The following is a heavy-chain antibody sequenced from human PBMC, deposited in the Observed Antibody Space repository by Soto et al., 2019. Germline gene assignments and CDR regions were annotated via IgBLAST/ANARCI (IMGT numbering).Heavy chain of an antibody. J-gene: IGHJ4*02. D-gene: IGHD3-3*01. CDR3: ARGPSWNYYDY. Sequence: SVKVSCTASGYTVTSYAMDWARQAPGQRLEWMGWINAGNGNTKYSQKFQGRVTITRDTSASTAYMELSSLRSEDTAVYYCARGPSWNYYDYWGQGTLVTVSS. CDR2: INAGNGNT. CDR1: GYTVTSYA. V-gene: IGHV1-3*01.